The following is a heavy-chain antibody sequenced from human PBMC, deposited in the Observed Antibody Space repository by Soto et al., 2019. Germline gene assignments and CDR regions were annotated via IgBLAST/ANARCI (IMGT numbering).Heavy chain of an antibody. Sequence: SETLSLTCAVSSGSISSSNWWSWVRQPPGKGLEWIGEIYHSGSTNYNPSLKSRVTISVDKSKNQFSLKLSSVTAADTAVYYCARSMVVAASDAFDIWGQGTMVTVSS. CDR2: IYHSGST. V-gene: IGHV4-4*02. CDR1: SGSISSSNW. J-gene: IGHJ3*02. D-gene: IGHD2-15*01. CDR3: ARSMVVAASDAFDI.